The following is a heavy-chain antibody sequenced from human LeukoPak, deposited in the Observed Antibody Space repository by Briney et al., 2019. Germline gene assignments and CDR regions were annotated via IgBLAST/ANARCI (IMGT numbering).Heavy chain of an antibody. CDR3: ASSGSSRYYFDY. Sequence: SETLSLTYTVSGGSISSSSYYWGWIRQPPGKGLEWIGRIYTSGSTYYNPSLKSRVTISVDRSKNQFSLKLSSVTAADTAVYYCASSGSSRYYFDYWGQGTLVTVSS. J-gene: IGHJ4*02. V-gene: IGHV4-39*07. CDR2: IYTSGST. D-gene: IGHD1-26*01. CDR1: GGSISSSSYY.